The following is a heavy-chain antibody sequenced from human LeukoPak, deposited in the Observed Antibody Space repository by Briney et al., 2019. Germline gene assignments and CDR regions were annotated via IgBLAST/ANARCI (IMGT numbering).Heavy chain of an antibody. D-gene: IGHD2-2*01. V-gene: IGHV7-4-1*02. Sequence: ASVKVSCKASGYTFTSYAMNWVRQAPGQGLEWMGWINTNTGNPTYAQGFTGRFVFSLDTSVSTAYPQISSLKAEDTAVYYCAIRYCSSTSCYLDYWGQGTLVTVSS. J-gene: IGHJ4*02. CDR2: INTNTGNP. CDR1: GYTFTSYA. CDR3: AIRYCSSTSCYLDY.